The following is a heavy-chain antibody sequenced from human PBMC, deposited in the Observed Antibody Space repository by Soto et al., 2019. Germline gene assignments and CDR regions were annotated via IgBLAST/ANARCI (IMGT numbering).Heavy chain of an antibody. J-gene: IGHJ6*02. Sequence: QVQLVQSGAEVKKPGSSVKVSCKASGGTFSSYAISWVRQAPGQGLEWMGGIIPIFGTANYAQKFQGRVTITSDKCRCTVYMELSSLRAEDTAVYYCAGDLGALVRGVNYYYDGMDVWGQGTTVTVSS. V-gene: IGHV1-69*14. CDR2: IIPIFGTA. D-gene: IGHD3-10*01. CDR3: AGDLGALVRGVNYYYDGMDV. CDR1: GGTFSSYA.